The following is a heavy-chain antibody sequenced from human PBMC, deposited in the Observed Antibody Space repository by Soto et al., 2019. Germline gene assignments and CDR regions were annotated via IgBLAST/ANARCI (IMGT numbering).Heavy chain of an antibody. CDR3: AKDYSGISWSYFDY. V-gene: IGHV3-23*01. CDR1: GFTFNNYA. Sequence: EVQLLESGGGLIQPGGSLRLSCAASGFTFNNYAMSWVRQAPGKGMEWVSALTGTGRSTNYADSVKGRFTISRDNSKNTIYLQMNSFRAEDTVVYYCAKDYSGISWSYFDYWGQGILVTVAS. D-gene: IGHD5-12*01. CDR2: LTGTGRST. J-gene: IGHJ4*02.